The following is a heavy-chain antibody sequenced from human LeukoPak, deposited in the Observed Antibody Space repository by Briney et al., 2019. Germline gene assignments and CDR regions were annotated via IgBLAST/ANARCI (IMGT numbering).Heavy chain of an antibody. V-gene: IGHV1-2*02. CDR1: GYTFIGYY. Sequence: ASVKVSCKASGYTFIGYYLHWVRQAPGQGLEWMGWINPNTGDTNYAQNFQGRVTMTRDTSITTAYMELSSLRSDDTAVYYCARASDIVVVPGAIPIDYWGQGTLVTVSS. J-gene: IGHJ4*02. CDR3: ARASDIVVVPGAIPIDY. CDR2: INPNTGDT. D-gene: IGHD2-2*02.